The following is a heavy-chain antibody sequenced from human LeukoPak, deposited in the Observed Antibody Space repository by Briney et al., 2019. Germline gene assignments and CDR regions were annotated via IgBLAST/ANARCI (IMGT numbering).Heavy chain of an antibody. CDR3: ARTTYYYDSSGYGFGY. Sequence: PSETLSLTCTVYGGSFSGYYWSWIRQPPGKGLEWIGEINHSGSTNYNPSLKSRVTISVDTSKNQFSLKLSSMTAADTAVYYCARTTYYYDSSGYGFGYWGQGTLVTVSS. V-gene: IGHV4-34*01. J-gene: IGHJ4*02. D-gene: IGHD3-22*01. CDR1: GGSFSGYY. CDR2: INHSGST.